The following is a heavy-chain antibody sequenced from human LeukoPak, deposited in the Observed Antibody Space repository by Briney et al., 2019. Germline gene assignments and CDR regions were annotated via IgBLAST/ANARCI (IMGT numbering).Heavy chain of an antibody. J-gene: IGHJ2*01. CDR1: GFTFSSYS. D-gene: IGHD1-7*01. CDR2: ISSSSSYI. V-gene: IGHV3-21*01. Sequence: GGSLRLSCAASGFTFSSYSMNWVRQAPGRGLEWVSSISSSSSYIYYADSVKGRFTISRDNAKNSLYLQMNSLRAEDTAVYYCARWDYAPTNWYFDLWGRGTLVTVSS. CDR3: ARWDYAPTNWYFDL.